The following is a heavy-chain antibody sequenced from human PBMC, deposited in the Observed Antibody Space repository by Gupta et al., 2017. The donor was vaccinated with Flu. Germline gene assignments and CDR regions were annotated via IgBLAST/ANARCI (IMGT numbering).Heavy chain of an antibody. D-gene: IGHD7-27*01. CDR1: GFTFSSYG. CDR3: AREGTGDTIYGMDV. J-gene: IGHJ6*02. CDR2: IWYDGSNK. V-gene: IGHV3-33*01. Sequence: QVQLVESGGGVVQPGRSLRLSCAASGFTFSSYGMHWVRQAPGKGLEWVAVIWYDGSNKYYADSVKGRFTISRDNSKNTLYLQMNSLRAEDTAVYYCAREGTGDTIYGMDVWGQGTTVTVSS.